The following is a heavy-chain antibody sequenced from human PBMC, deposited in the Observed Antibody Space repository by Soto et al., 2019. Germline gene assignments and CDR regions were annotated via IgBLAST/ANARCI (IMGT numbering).Heavy chain of an antibody. J-gene: IGHJ4*02. CDR1: GFTFSSYP. D-gene: IGHD1-26*01. CDR2: ITEDGSGT. Sequence: GSLRLSCATSGFTFSSYPIHWVRQAPGKGPVWVSRITEDGSGTTYADSVKGRFTISRDNAKSTLYLQMNSLREEDSAMYYCARQTGLGATNYWGRGTLVTVSS. CDR3: ARQTGLGATNY. V-gene: IGHV3-74*01.